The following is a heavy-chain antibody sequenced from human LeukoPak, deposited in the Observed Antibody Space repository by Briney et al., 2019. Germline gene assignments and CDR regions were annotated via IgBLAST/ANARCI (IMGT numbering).Heavy chain of an antibody. Sequence: SETLSLTCTVSGGSISSGGYYWSWIRQPPGKGLEWIGYIYHSGSTYYNPSLKSRVTISVDRSKNQFSLKLSSVTAADTAVYYCAGERWPYYFDYWGQGTLVTVSS. V-gene: IGHV4-30-2*02. D-gene: IGHD6-19*01. CDR3: AGERWPYYFDY. J-gene: IGHJ4*02. CDR1: GGSISSGGYY. CDR2: IYHSGST.